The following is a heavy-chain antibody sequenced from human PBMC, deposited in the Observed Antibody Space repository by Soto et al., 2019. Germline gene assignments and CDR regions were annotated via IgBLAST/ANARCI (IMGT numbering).Heavy chain of an antibody. Sequence: SVKVSCKASGGTFSSYAISWVRQAPGQGLEWMGGIIPIFGTANYAQKFQGRVTITADESTSTAYMELSSLRSEDTAVYYCARDPFGSSWYDNWFDPWGQGTLVTVSS. CDR3: ARDPFGSSWYDNWFDP. CDR1: GGTFSSYA. J-gene: IGHJ5*02. CDR2: IIPIFGTA. D-gene: IGHD6-13*01. V-gene: IGHV1-69*13.